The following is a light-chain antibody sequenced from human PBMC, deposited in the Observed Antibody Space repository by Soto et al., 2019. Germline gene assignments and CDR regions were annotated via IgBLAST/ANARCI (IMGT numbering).Light chain of an antibody. Sequence: SLSASVGDKITITCRASQNIIKSLNWYQQKPGKAPKLLIYAASSLQSGVPSRFSGSGSGTDFTLTISSFQPEDGVRYSSPVTDSTLWTFCERTIADI. CDR1: QNIIKS. V-gene: IGKV1-39*01. J-gene: IGKJ1*01. CDR3: PVTDSTLWT. CDR2: AAS.